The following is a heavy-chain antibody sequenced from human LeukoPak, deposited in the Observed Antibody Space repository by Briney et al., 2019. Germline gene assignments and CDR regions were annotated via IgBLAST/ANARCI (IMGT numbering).Heavy chain of an antibody. CDR2: IIPIYGTA. D-gene: IGHD2-2*01. CDR1: GGTFSSYG. Sequence: GASVKVSCKASGGTFSSYGITWVRQAPGQGLEWMGGIIPIYGTANYAQKFQGRVTITTDEPTSTAYMELSSLRSEDTAVYYCARGSSLGYCSSTSCPFDYWGQGTLVTVSS. J-gene: IGHJ4*02. CDR3: ARGSSLGYCSSTSCPFDY. V-gene: IGHV1-69*05.